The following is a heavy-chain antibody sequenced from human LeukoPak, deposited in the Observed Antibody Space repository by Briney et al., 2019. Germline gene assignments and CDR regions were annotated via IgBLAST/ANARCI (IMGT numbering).Heavy chain of an antibody. CDR3: ARGLVGRYYGSGASRRNYYYMDV. CDR1: GGSISSYY. D-gene: IGHD3-10*01. CDR2: IYYSGST. V-gene: IGHV4-59*08. Sequence: SGTLSLTCTVSGGSISSYYWSWIRQPPGKGLEWIGYIYYSGSTNYNPSLKSRVTISVDTSKNQFSLKLSSVTAADTAVYYCARGLVGRYYGSGASRRNYYYMDVWGKGTTVTISS. J-gene: IGHJ6*03.